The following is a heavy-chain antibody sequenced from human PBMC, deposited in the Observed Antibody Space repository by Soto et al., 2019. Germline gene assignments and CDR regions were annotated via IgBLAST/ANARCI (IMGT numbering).Heavy chain of an antibody. CDR1: GYTFTGYY. V-gene: IGHV1-2*02. J-gene: IGHJ4*02. CDR3: ARHSGYDYVFDY. CDR2: INPNNGDT. Sequence: ASVKVSCKASGYTFTGYYIHWVRQAPGQGLEWMGWINPNNGDTHFAQKFHGRVSMTRDTSTSTAYMELSSLRFDDTAVYYCARHSGYDYVFDYWGQGTLVTSPQ. D-gene: IGHD5-12*01.